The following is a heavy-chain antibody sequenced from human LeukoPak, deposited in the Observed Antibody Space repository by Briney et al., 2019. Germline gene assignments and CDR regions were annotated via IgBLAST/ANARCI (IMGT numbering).Heavy chain of an antibody. V-gene: IGHV1-8*01. J-gene: IGHJ6*03. Sequence: ASVKVSCKASGYTFTSYDINWVRQATGQGLEWMGWMNPNSGNTGYAQKFQGRVTMTRNTSISTAYMELSSLRSEDTAVYYCARGPAITMVRGVIIRPYYYYYYMDVWAKGTTVTISS. CDR3: ARGPAITMVRGVIIRPYYYYYYMDV. D-gene: IGHD3-10*01. CDR2: MNPNSGNT. CDR1: GYTFTSYD.